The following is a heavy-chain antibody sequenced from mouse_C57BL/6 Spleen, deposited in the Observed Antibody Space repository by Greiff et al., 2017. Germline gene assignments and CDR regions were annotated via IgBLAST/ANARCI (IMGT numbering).Heavy chain of an antibody. CDR2: IYPGDGDT. V-gene: IGHV1-82*01. CDR3: ARDGQLVAY. CDR1: GYAFSSSW. D-gene: IGHD3-2*01. Sequence: VQLQQSGPELVKPGASVKISCKASGYAFSSSWMNWVKQRPGKGLEWIGRIYPGDGDTNYNGKFKGKATLTADKSSSTAYMQLSSLTSEDSAVYFCARDGQLVAYWGQGTLVTVSA. J-gene: IGHJ3*01.